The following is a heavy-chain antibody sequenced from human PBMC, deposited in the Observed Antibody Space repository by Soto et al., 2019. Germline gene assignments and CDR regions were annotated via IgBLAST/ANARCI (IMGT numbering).Heavy chain of an antibody. D-gene: IGHD3-10*01. CDR1: NYSVLYTNSN. J-gene: IGHJ4*02. Sequence: SETLSLTCTVSNYSVLYTNSNWSWHRPPPGKGLQWIGRSSYNGGTFDNPSLQGRGVISFDTSKKQSSLQVTSVTAADTAVEFCARHRLGVVWRGFDFWGQGTLVTVSS. CDR2: SSYNGGT. V-gene: IGHV4-39*01. CDR3: ARHRLGVVWRGFDF.